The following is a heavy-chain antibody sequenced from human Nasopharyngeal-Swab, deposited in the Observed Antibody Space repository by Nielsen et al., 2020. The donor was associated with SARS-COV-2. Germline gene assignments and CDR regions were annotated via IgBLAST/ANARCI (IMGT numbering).Heavy chain of an antibody. Sequence: GESLKISCAASGFTFSSYEMNWVRQAPGKGLEWVSYISSSGSPIYYADSVKGRFTISRDNAKNSLYLQMNSLRAEDTAVYYCARKGLYDSSGYPFDPWGQGTLVTVSS. CDR3: ARKGLYDSSGYPFDP. CDR2: ISSSGSPI. J-gene: IGHJ5*02. D-gene: IGHD3-22*01. CDR1: GFTFSSYE. V-gene: IGHV3-48*03.